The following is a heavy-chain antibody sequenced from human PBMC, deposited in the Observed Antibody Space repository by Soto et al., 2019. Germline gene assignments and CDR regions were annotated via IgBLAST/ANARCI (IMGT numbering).Heavy chain of an antibody. V-gene: IGHV4-34*01. J-gene: IGHJ6*03. CDR3: ARVRLPYYYMDV. D-gene: IGHD5-12*01. CDR2: INHSGST. Sequence: SETLSLTCAVYGGSFSGYYWSWIRQPPGKGLEWIGEINHSGSTNYNPSLKSRVTISVDTSKNQFSLKLSSVTAADTAVYYCARVRLPYYYMDVWGKGTTVTVSS. CDR1: GGSFSGYY.